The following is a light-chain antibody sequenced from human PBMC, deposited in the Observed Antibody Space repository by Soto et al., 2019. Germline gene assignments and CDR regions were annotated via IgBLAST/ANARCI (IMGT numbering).Light chain of an antibody. Sequence: QSALTQPPSASGSPGQSVTISCTGTSSDVGGYDNVCWYQQHPGKAAKIMMYDVSKRPSGVPDRFSGSKSGDTASLTVSGLQAEDEADYYCSSYAGINTVVFGGGTKLTVL. V-gene: IGLV2-8*01. CDR3: SSYAGINTVV. J-gene: IGLJ2*01. CDR2: DVS. CDR1: SSDVGGYDN.